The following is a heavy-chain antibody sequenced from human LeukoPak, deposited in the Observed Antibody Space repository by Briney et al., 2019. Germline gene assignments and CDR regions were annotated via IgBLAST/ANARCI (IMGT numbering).Heavy chain of an antibody. CDR3: ARHSIPSDGARLFDY. V-gene: IGHV4-59*08. Sequence: KPSETLSLTCTVSGGSITSYYWAWLRQPPEKGLEWIGYVYYSGYSNYNPSLKSRVSMSVDTSMNQFSLKLASVTAADTAVYYCARHSIPSDGARLFDYWGRGTLVTLSS. CDR2: VYYSGYS. CDR1: GGSITSYY. J-gene: IGHJ4*02. D-gene: IGHD2-21*01.